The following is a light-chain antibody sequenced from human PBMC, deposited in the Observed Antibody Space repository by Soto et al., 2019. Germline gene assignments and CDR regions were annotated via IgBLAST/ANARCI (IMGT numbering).Light chain of an antibody. CDR2: DAS. CDR3: QQRRNWPPWT. V-gene: IGKV3-11*01. Sequence: EIVLTQSPATLSLSPGERATLSCRASQSVSSSLAWYQQKPGQAPRLLIYDASNRATDIPARFSGSGSGTDFTLTIRSLEPEDFAVYYCQQRRNWPPWTFGQGTKVEIK. J-gene: IGKJ1*01. CDR1: QSVSSS.